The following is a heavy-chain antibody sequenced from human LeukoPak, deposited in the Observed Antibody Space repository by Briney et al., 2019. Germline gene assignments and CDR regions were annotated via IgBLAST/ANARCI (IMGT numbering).Heavy chain of an antibody. CDR2: IYYSGST. CDR1: GGSISSSSYY. V-gene: IGHV4-39*01. D-gene: IGHD1-26*01. CDR3: ARHVVVGAIVDY. J-gene: IGHJ4*02. Sequence: PSETLSLTCTVSGGSISSSSYYWGWIRQPPGKGLEWIGSIYYSGSTYYNPSLKSRVTISVDTSKNQFSLKLSSVTAADTAVYYCARHVVVGAIVDYWGQGTLVTVS.